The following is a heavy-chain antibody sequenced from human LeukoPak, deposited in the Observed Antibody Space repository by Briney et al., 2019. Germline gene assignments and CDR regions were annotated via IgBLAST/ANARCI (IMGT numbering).Heavy chain of an antibody. V-gene: IGHV3-48*04. D-gene: IGHD3-10*01. Sequence: GGSLRLSCAVSGFTFSSYSMNWVRQAPGKGLEWLSYISRDRSTYADSVKGRFTISRDNAKNSLYLQMNSLRAEDTAVYYCARDWSGYYGSGSYPFDYWGQGTLVTVSS. CDR3: ARDWSGYYGSGSYPFDY. J-gene: IGHJ4*02. CDR2: ISRDRST. CDR1: GFTFSSYS.